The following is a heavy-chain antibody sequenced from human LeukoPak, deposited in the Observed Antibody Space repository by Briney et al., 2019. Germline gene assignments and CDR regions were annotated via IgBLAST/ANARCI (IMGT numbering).Heavy chain of an antibody. CDR1: GFTFSSYS. D-gene: IGHD2-2*01. CDR2: ISSSSSTI. V-gene: IGHV3-48*01. CDR3: ALGYCSSTSCSG. J-gene: IGHJ4*02. Sequence: VGSLRLSCAASGFTFSSYSMNWVRQAPGKGLEWVSYISSSSSTIHYADSVKGRFTISRDNAKNSLYLQMNSLRAEDTAVYYCALGYCSSTSCSGGGQGTLVTVSS.